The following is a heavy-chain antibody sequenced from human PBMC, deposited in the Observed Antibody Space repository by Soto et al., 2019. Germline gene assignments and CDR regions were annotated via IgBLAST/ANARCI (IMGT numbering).Heavy chain of an antibody. J-gene: IGHJ4*02. CDR2: IYRGGST. CDR1: GFTVSNNY. D-gene: IGHD3-3*01. Sequence: EVQLVNSVGGLVQPGGSLTITCAASGFTVSNNYMSWVRQAPGKGLEWVSVIYRGGSTYYADSVKDRFTISRDNSENTLYLQMSSLRAEDTAVYYCARARFGGLGAIFADYWGQGTQVTVSS. V-gene: IGHV3-66*01. CDR3: ARARFGGLGAIFADY.